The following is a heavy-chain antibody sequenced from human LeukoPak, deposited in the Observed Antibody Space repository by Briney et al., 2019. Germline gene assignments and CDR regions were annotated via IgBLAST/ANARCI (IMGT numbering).Heavy chain of an antibody. CDR1: GYTFTSYA. CDR2: INAGNGNT. J-gene: IGHJ5*02. D-gene: IGHD3-10*01. Sequence: ASVKVSCTASGYTFTSYAMHWVRQAPGQRLEWMGCINAGNGNTKYSQKFQGRVTITRDTSASTAYMELSSLRSEDTAVYYCARDAREIWFGEVNWFDPWGQGTLVAVSS. CDR3: ARDAREIWFGEVNWFDP. V-gene: IGHV1-3*01.